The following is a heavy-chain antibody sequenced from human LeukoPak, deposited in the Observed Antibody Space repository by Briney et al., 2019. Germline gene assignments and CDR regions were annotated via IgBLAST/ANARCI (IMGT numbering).Heavy chain of an antibody. Sequence: ASVKVSCKASGGTFRSYAISWVRQAPGQGLEWMGRIIPIFGTAKYAQKFQGRVTITTDESTSTAYVDLSSLTSEDTAVYYCARAPSYSSNWYDYWGRGTLVTVSS. CDR2: IIPIFGTA. J-gene: IGHJ5*01. V-gene: IGHV1-69*05. CDR1: GGTFRSYA. D-gene: IGHD6-19*01. CDR3: ARAPSYSSNWYDY.